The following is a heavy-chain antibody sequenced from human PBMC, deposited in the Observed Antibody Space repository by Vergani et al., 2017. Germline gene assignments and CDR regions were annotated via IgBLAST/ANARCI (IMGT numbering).Heavy chain of an antibody. CDR2: IYSGGST. V-gene: IGHV3-66*02. D-gene: IGHD3-16*02. CDR1: GFTVSSNY. Sequence: EVQLVESGGGLVQPGGSLRLSCAASGFTVSSNYMSWVRQAPGKGLEWVSVIYSGGSTYYADSVKGRFTISRDNSKNTLYLQMNSLRAEDTAVYYCAKDSDDYVWGSYRIYGSFNYWGLGTLVTVSS. CDR3: AKDSDDYVWGSYRIYGSFNY. J-gene: IGHJ4*02.